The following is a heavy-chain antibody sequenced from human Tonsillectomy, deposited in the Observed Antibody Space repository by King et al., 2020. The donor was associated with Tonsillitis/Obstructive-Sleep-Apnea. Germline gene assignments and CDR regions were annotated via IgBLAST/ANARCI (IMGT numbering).Heavy chain of an antibody. J-gene: IGHJ6*03. CDR1: GFTVSSNY. V-gene: IGHV3-53*01. D-gene: IGHD2-15*01. CDR2: IYSGGST. CDR3: AREEGEKGYCSGGSCYSYYYYYMDV. Sequence: VQLVESGGGLIQPGGSLRLSCAASGFTVSSNYMSWVRQAPGKGLEWVSVIYSGGSTYYADSVKGRFTISRDNSKNTLYLQMNSLRAEDTAVYYCAREEGEKGYCSGGSCYSYYYYYMDVWGKGTTVTASS.